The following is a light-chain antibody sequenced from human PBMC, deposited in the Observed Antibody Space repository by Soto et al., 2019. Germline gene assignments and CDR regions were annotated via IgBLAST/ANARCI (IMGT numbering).Light chain of an antibody. CDR1: QDINNY. CDR2: DAS. Sequence: DIQMTQSPSSLSASVGDRVTISCQASQDINNYLNWYQQKPGKAPKLLIYDASKLETGGPSRFSGSGSGTDFTFTISSLQPEDIATYYCQQYVDLPPTFGGGTKVEIK. CDR3: QQYVDLPPT. J-gene: IGKJ4*01. V-gene: IGKV1-33*01.